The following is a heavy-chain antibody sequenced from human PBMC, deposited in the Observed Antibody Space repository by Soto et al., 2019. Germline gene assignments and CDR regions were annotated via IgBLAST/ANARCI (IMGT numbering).Heavy chain of an antibody. J-gene: IGHJ4*02. D-gene: IGHD5-12*01. CDR1: GGTFSSYA. Sequence: QVQLVQSGAEVKKPGSSVKVSCKASGGTFSSYAISWVRQAPGQGLEWMGGIIPIFGTANYAQKFQGRVTITADESTGTAYMELGSLRSEDTAVYYCGREGGGGVDIVATMALDYWGQGTLVTVSS. CDR3: GREGGGGVDIVATMALDY. CDR2: IIPIFGTA. V-gene: IGHV1-69*01.